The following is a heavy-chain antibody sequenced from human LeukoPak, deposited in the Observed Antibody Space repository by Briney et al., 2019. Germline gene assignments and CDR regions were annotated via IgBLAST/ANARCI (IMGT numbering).Heavy chain of an antibody. D-gene: IGHD1-1*01. V-gene: IGHV1-2*02. J-gene: IGHJ4*02. CDR3: ALERVAGAFDY. CDR1: GYTFTSYY. CDR2: INPNSGGT. Sequence: EASVKVSCKASGYTFTSYYMHXVRQAPGXXXXXXGWINPNSGGTNYAQKFQGRVTMTRDTSISTAYMELSRLRSDDTAVYYCALERVAGAFDYWGQGTLVTVSS.